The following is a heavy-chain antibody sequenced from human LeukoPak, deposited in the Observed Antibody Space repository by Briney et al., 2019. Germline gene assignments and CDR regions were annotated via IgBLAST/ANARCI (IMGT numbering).Heavy chain of an antibody. V-gene: IGHV4-61*08. D-gene: IGHD3-16*01. Sequence: PSETLSLTCTVSGGSISSGDYYWSWIRQPPGKGLEWIGYIYYSGSTNYNPSLKSRVTISVDTSKNQFSLKLSSVTAADTAVYYCAREVGRIYYYYMDVWGKGTTVTVSS. J-gene: IGHJ6*03. CDR3: AREVGRIYYYYMDV. CDR1: GGSISSGDYY. CDR2: IYYSGST.